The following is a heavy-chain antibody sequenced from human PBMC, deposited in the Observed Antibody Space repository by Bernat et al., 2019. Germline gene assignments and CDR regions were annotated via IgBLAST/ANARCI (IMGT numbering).Heavy chain of an antibody. Sequence: DVQLVESGGGLVQPGGSLRLSCAASAFTAIGSFMTWVRQAPGKGLEWASNIHSGDNTYYSDSVKGKFTISRDNAKNTLYLQMTGLSAVDTAVYECARDIKYYYGLDVWGQGTTVTVSS. CDR2: IHSGDNT. V-gene: IGHV3-66*01. J-gene: IGHJ6*02. CDR1: AFTAIGSF. D-gene: IGHD1-20*01. CDR3: ARDIKYYYGLDV.